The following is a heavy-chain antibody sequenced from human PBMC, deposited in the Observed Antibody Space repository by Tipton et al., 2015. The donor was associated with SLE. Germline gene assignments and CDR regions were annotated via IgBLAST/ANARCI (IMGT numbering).Heavy chain of an antibody. CDR2: INSDGSTT. D-gene: IGHD3-3*01. V-gene: IGHV3-74*01. Sequence: SLRLSCAVSGFTFSSNWMHWVRQAPGKGLVWVSRINSDGSTTTYADSVKGRFTISRDNAKNTLYLQMNSLRAEDTAVYYCARERDYDFWSGYYRGSDAFDIWGQGTMVTVSS. J-gene: IGHJ3*02. CDR1: GFTFSSNW. CDR3: ARERDYDFWSGYYRGSDAFDI.